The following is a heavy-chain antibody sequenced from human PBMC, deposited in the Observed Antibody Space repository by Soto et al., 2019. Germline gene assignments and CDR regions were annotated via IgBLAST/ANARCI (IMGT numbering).Heavy chain of an antibody. V-gene: IGHV4-59*01. Sequence: SETLSLTCTVSGGSISSYYWSWIRQPPGKGLEWIGYIYYSGSTNYNPSLKSRVTISVDTSKNQFSLKLSSVTAADTAVYYCARGERVITFGGVIYRWFDPWGQGTLVTVSS. CDR3: ARGERVITFGGVIYRWFDP. D-gene: IGHD3-16*02. CDR2: IYYSGST. J-gene: IGHJ5*02. CDR1: GGSISSYY.